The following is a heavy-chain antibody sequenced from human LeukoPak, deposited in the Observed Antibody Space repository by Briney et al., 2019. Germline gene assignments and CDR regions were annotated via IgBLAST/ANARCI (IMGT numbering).Heavy chain of an antibody. D-gene: IGHD6-13*01. Sequence: PGGSLRLSCAASGFTFSSDSMNWVRQAPGKGLEWVSSISSSSSYIYYADSVKGRFTISRDNAKNSLYLQMNSLRAEDTAVYYCARGRSSSWYAFDYFDYWGQGTLVTVSS. V-gene: IGHV3-21*01. J-gene: IGHJ4*02. CDR1: GFTFSSDS. CDR3: ARGRSSSWYAFDYFDY. CDR2: ISSSSSYI.